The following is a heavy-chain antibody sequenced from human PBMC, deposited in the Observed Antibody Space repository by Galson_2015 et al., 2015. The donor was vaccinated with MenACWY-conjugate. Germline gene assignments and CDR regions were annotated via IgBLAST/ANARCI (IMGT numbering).Heavy chain of an antibody. D-gene: IGHD5-18*01. CDR2: ISASGGIT. V-gene: IGHV3-23*01. CDR3: AKDLWARESSYGPFEY. Sequence: SLRLSCAASGVTFSNYAMTWVRQAPGKGLEWVSTISASGGITNYADSVKGRFTISRGNYDKTLYLQMNNLRAEDTAVYYCAKDLWARESSYGPFEYWGQGTLVTFSS. CDR1: GVTFSNYA. J-gene: IGHJ4*02.